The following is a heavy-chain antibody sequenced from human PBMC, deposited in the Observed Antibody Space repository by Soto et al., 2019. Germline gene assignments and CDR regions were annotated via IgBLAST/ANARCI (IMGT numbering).Heavy chain of an antibody. CDR1: GYTFTGYY. CDR3: ARLPRELLHAFDI. CDR2: INPNSGGT. Sequence: ASVKVSCKASGYTFTGYYMHWVRQAPGQGLEWMGWINPNSGGTNYAQKFQGWVTMTRDTSISTAYMELSRLRSDDTAVYYCARLPRELLHAFDIWGQGTMVTVSS. J-gene: IGHJ3*02. D-gene: IGHD1-26*01. V-gene: IGHV1-2*04.